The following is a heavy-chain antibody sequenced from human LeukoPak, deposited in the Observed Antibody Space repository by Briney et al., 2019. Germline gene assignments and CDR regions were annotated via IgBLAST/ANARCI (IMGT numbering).Heavy chain of an antibody. CDR3: AGGSSWYRGIDY. Sequence: GGSLRLSCAASGFTFSSYAMYCVRQAPGKGLEYVSAISTNGGSTYYANSVKGRFTISRDNSKNTLYLQMGSLRAEDMAVYYCAGGSSWYRGIDYWGQGTLVTVSS. D-gene: IGHD6-13*01. CDR2: ISTNGGST. J-gene: IGHJ4*02. CDR1: GFTFSSYA. V-gene: IGHV3-64*01.